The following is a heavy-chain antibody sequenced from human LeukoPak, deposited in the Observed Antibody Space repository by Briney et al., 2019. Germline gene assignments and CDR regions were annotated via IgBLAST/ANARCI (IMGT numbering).Heavy chain of an antibody. CDR3: ARDHFYYYDSSGYFDY. CDR1: GGSISSYS. CDR2: IYTTGST. V-gene: IGHV4-4*07. J-gene: IGHJ4*02. D-gene: IGHD3-22*01. Sequence: SETLSLTCTVSGGSISSYSWSWIRQPAGKGLEWIGRIYTTGSTNYNPSLKSRVTMSVDTSKNQFSLKLSPVTAADTAVYYCARDHFYYYDSSGYFDYWGQGTLVTVSS.